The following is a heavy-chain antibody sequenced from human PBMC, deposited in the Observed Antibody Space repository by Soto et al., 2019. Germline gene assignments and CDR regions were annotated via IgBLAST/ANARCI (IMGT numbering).Heavy chain of an antibody. CDR3: ARGDDYVPFDY. V-gene: IGHV3-64*01. CDR2: IRTNGGST. CDR1: GFIFSANP. D-gene: IGHD4-17*01. J-gene: IGHJ4*02. Sequence: EVQLVESGGGLVQPGGSLRLSCAASGFIFSANPMHWVRQAPGKGLEYVSAIRTNGGSTYYANSVKGRFTISRDNSKNTLYLQMGSLRAEDMAIYYCARGDDYVPFDYWGQGTVVTVSS.